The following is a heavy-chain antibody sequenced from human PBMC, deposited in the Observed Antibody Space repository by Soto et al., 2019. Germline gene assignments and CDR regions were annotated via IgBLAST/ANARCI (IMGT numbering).Heavy chain of an antibody. V-gene: IGHV3-21*01. CDR1: KFTFNSYT. CDR2: ISSSSSSI. CDR3: ARDGTTPGEVFPIGYYGMDV. J-gene: IGHJ6*02. Sequence: GGSLRLSCAASKFTFNSYTMNWVRQAPGKGLEWVSSISSSSSSIYYADSVKGRFTISRDNAKNSLYLQMNSLRAEDTAVYYCARDGTTPGEVFPIGYYGMDVWGQGTTVTVSS. D-gene: IGHD1-1*01.